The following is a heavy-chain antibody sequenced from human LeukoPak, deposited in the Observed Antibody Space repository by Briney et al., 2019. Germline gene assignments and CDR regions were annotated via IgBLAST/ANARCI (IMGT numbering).Heavy chain of an antibody. V-gene: IGHV4-4*07. J-gene: IGHJ4*02. CDR1: GGSISSYY. CDR2: IYTSGST. Sequence: SETLSLTCTVSGGSISSYYWSWSRQPAGKGLEWMVRIYTSGSTNYNPSLNSRVTRSVDTSKNQFSLKLSSVNAADKAVYYCARNYGNGGYKKGYFDHWAQGTLVPVSS. CDR3: ARNYGNGGYKKGYFDH. D-gene: IGHD1-14*01.